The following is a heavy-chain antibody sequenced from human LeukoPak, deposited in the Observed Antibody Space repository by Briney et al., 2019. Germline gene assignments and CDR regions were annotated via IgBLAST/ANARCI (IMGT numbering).Heavy chain of an antibody. D-gene: IGHD4-11*01. V-gene: IGHV4-34*01. J-gene: IGHJ5*02. CDR2: INHSGST. CDR1: GGSFSGYY. CDR3: ARGFTVTTRRVFDP. Sequence: SETLSLTCAVYGGSFSGYYWSWTRQPPGKGLEWIGEINHSGSTNYNPSLKSRVTISVDTSKNQFSLKLSSVTAADTAVYYCARGFTVTTRRVFDPWGQGTLVTVSS.